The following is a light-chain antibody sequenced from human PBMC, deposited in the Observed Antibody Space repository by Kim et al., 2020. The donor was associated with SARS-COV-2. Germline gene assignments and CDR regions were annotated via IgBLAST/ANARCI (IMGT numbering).Light chain of an antibody. V-gene: IGLV2-8*01. J-gene: IGLJ1*01. Sequence: QSALTQPPSASGSPGQSVTISCTGTSSDVGGYNYVSWYQQYPGKAPKLMIYEVSKRPSGVPDRFSGSKSGNTASLTVSGLQAEDEADYYCCSYAGSNNVFGTGTKVTVL. CDR3: CSYAGSNNV. CDR2: EVS. CDR1: SSDVGGYNY.